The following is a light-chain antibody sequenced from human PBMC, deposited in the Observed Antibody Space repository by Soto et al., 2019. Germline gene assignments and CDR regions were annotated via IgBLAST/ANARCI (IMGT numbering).Light chain of an antibody. V-gene: IGKV3-15*01. J-gene: IGKJ1*01. CDR3: QQYNNWPPWT. CDR2: GAS. Sequence: EIVMTQSPATLSVSPGERATLSCRARQNIRSNLAWYQQIPGQAPRLLIHGASTRATGIPARFSGSGSGTEFTLTISGLQSEDNAVYYCQQYNNWPPWTFGQGTKVEI. CDR1: QNIRSN.